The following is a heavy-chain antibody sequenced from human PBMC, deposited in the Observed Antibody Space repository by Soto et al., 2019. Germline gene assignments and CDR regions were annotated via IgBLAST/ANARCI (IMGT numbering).Heavy chain of an antibody. D-gene: IGHD6-19*01. J-gene: IGHJ3*02. CDR3: ARPARYSSGWYGSAFDI. V-gene: IGHV5-51*01. Sequence: GESLKISCKGSGYSFTSYWIGWVRQMPGKGLEWMGIIYPGDSDTRYSPSFQGQVTISADKSISTAYLQWSSLKASDTAIYYCARPARYSSGWYGSAFDIWGQGTMVTVSS. CDR1: GYSFTSYW. CDR2: IYPGDSDT.